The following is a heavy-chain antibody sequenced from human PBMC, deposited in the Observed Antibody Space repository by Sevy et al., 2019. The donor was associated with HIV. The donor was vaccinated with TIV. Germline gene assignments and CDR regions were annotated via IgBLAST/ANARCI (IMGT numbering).Heavy chain of an antibody. Sequence: GGSLRLSCAASGFTFGIYAMSWVRQAPGKGLEWVSTISASDGNTYYADSVKGRFSISRDNSKNTLFLHLNSLRAEDTATYYCAKDLYGDYDMDVWGQGTTVTVSS. CDR3: AKDLYGDYDMDV. CDR1: GFTFGIYA. CDR2: ISASDGNT. V-gene: IGHV3-23*01. D-gene: IGHD2-2*02. J-gene: IGHJ6*02.